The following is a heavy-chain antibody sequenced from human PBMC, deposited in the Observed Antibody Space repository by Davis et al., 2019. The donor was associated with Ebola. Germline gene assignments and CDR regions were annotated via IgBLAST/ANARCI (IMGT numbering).Heavy chain of an antibody. CDR1: GYTFTSYD. J-gene: IGHJ5*02. D-gene: IGHD5-12*01. CDR2: MNPNSGNT. CDR3: AREIVATINWFDP. V-gene: IGHV1-8*01. Sequence: ASVKVSCKASGYTFTSYDINWVRQATGQGLEWMGWMNPNSGNTGYAQKFQGRVTMTRNTSISTAYMELSSLSSEDTAVYYCAREIVATINWFDPWGQGTLVTVSS.